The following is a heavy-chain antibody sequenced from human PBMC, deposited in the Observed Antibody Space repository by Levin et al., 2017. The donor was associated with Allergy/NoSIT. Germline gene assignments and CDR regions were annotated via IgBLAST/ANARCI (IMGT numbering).Heavy chain of an antibody. CDR1: GFSFSDYY. V-gene: IGHV3-11*05. CDR3: AREVAPGAVGDAFDV. Sequence: AGGSLRLSCAASGFSFSDYYMNWIRQAPGKGLEWVSYISSRSSNTNYADSVKGRFAISRDNANNLLYLQMNSLRAEDTAVYYCAREVAPGAVGDAFDVWGHGTMVSVSS. J-gene: IGHJ3*01. CDR2: ISSRSSNT. D-gene: IGHD6-19*01.